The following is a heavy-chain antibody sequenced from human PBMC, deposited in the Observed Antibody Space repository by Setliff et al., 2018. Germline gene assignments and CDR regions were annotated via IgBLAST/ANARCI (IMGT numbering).Heavy chain of an antibody. CDR2: IFTSGST. V-gene: IGHV4-61*02. CDR1: GGSISSGSYY. D-gene: IGHD3-22*01. Sequence: SETLSLTCTVSGGSISSGSYYWSWIRQPAGKGLEWIGRIFTSGSTNYNPSLKSRVTISVDTSKNQFSLKLSSVTAADTAAYYCARGPVMIVATGYFDYWGQGTLVTVS. CDR3: ARGPVMIVATGYFDY. J-gene: IGHJ4*02.